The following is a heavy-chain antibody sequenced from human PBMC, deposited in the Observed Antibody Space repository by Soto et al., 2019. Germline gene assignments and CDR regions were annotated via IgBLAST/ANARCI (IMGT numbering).Heavy chain of an antibody. J-gene: IGHJ6*02. CDR3: AATIFGVAPTYYGMDV. Sequence: GASVKVSCKASGYTFTSYGISWVRQAPGQGLEWMGWISAYNGNTNYAQKLQGRVTMTTDTSTSTAYMELRSLRAEDTAVYYCAATIFGVAPTYYGMDVWGQGTTVTVSS. D-gene: IGHD3-3*01. CDR2: ISAYNGNT. V-gene: IGHV1-18*01. CDR1: GYTFTSYG.